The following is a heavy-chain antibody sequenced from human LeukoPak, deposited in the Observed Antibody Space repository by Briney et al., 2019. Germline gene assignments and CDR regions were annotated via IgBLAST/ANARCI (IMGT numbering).Heavy chain of an antibody. J-gene: IGHJ4*02. CDR3: ARCIVGATYFDY. V-gene: IGHV1-46*01. D-gene: IGHD1-26*01. Sequence: ASVKVSCKASGYSFTSYYMHWVRQAPGQGLEWMGIINPSGGSTSNAQKFQGRVTMTRDMSTSTVYMELSSLRSEDTAVYYCARCIVGATYFDYWGQGTLVIVSS. CDR1: GYSFTSYY. CDR2: INPSGGST.